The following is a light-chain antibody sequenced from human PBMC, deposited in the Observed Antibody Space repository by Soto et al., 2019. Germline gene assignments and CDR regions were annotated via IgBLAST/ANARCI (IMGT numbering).Light chain of an antibody. Sequence: EIVLTQSPGTLSLSPGERATLSCRASQSISSSYLAWYQQKPGQAPRLLIYDASSRATGIPDRFSGSGSGTDFTLTISRLEPKDLAVYYCQQYDNSPYTFGQGTTLEIK. J-gene: IGKJ2*01. CDR1: QSISSSY. V-gene: IGKV3-20*01. CDR2: DAS. CDR3: QQYDNSPYT.